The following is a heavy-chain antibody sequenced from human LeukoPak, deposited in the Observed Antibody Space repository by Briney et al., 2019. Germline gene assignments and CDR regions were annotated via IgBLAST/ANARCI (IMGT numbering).Heavy chain of an antibody. V-gene: IGHV4-4*07. Sequence: PSETLSLTCTVSGGSISSYYWSWIRQPAGKGLEWIGRIYTSGSTYYNPSLKSRVTISVDTSKNQFSLKLSSVTAADTAVYYCARLPLGYYYGSDPSWGQGTMVTVSS. CDR1: GGSISSYY. CDR3: ARLPLGYYYGSDPS. D-gene: IGHD3-10*01. J-gene: IGHJ3*01. CDR2: IYTSGST.